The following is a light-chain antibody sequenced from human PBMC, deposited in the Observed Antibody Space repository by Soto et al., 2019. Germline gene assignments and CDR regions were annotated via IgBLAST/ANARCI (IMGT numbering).Light chain of an antibody. V-gene: IGKV1-39*01. J-gene: IGKJ1*01. CDR1: QSISTY. Sequence: DIQMTQSPSSLSASVRDRVTITCLASQSISTYLNWYQQKQGKAPKLLMHAASSLDRGVPSRFSGSGYGTDFNLTISSLQTEDFATYYCQQSYRTPRTFGQGTKVDIK. CDR2: AAS. CDR3: QQSYRTPRT.